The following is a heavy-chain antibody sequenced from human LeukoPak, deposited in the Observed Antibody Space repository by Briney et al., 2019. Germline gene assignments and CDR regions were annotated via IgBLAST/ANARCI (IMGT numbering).Heavy chain of an antibody. J-gene: IGHJ5*02. CDR2: IGGDGTAR. D-gene: IGHD3-10*01. CDR3: VRGRGSYSWFDP. V-gene: IGHV3-74*01. CDR1: GFTSSSYW. Sequence: GGSLRLSCAASGFTSSSYWMHWVRQVPGKGLVWVSRIGGDGTARNYADSVKGRFTISRDDAKNTVDLQMNSLRGEDTAVYYCVRGRGSYSWFDPWGQGTLVTVSS.